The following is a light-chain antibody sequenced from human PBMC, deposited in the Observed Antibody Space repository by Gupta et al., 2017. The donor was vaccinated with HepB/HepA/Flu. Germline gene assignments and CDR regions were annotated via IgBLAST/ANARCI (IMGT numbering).Light chain of an antibody. V-gene: IGKV3-20*01. CDR1: QSVSSNY. J-gene: IGKJ2*01. CDR2: DAS. Sequence: EIVLTQSPGTLSLSPGERATLSCRASQSVSSNYLAWYQQKPGQAPRLLIYDASSRATGIADRFSGSGSGTDFTLTISRLEPEDFAVYYCQQYGASPPRYTFGQGTKLEVK. CDR3: QQYGASPPRYT.